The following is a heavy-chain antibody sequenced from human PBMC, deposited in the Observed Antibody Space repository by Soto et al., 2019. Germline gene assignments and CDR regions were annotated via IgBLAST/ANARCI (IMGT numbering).Heavy chain of an antibody. CDR2: IRSKAYGGTT. D-gene: IGHD3-3*01. CDR1: GFTFGDYA. Sequence: GGSLRLSCTASGFTFGDYAMSWVRQAPGKGLEWVGFIRSKAYGGTTEYAASVKGRFTISRDDSKSIAYLQMNSLKTEDTAVYYCTRDRLYDFWSGYYTGIGYYYYGMDVWGQGTTVTVSS. J-gene: IGHJ6*02. CDR3: TRDRLYDFWSGYYTGIGYYYYGMDV. V-gene: IGHV3-49*04.